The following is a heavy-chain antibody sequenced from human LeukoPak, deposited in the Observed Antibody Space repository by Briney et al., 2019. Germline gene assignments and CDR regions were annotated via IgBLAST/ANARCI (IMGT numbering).Heavy chain of an antibody. CDR2: IYSGGST. Sequence: PGGSLRLSCAASGFTVSSNYMSWVRQALGKGLEWVSVIYSGGSTYYADSVKGRFTISRDNSKNTLYLQMNSLRAEDTAVYYCARDDGYCSGGSCYYFDYWGQGTLVTVSS. CDR1: GFTVSSNY. CDR3: ARDDGYCSGGSCYYFDY. J-gene: IGHJ4*02. D-gene: IGHD2-15*01. V-gene: IGHV3-53*01.